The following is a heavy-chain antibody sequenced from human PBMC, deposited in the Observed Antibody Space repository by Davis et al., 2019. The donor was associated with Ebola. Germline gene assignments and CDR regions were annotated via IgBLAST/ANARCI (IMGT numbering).Heavy chain of an antibody. J-gene: IGHJ6*02. D-gene: IGHD1-26*01. CDR3: ARERGELRSYYYYGMDV. CDR2: ISAYNGNT. CDR1: GGTFSNYA. Sequence: ASVKVSCKASGGTFSNYAISWVRQAPGQGLEWMGWISAYNGNTNYAQKLQGRVTMTTDTSTSTAYMELRSLRSDDTAVYYCARERGELRSYYYYGMDVWGQGTTVTVSS. V-gene: IGHV1-18*01.